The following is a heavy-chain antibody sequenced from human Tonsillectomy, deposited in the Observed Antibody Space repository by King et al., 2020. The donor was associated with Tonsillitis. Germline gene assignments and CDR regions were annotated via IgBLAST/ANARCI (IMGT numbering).Heavy chain of an antibody. Sequence: QLVQSGGGLVQPGGSLRLSCAASGFTFSSYTMSWVRQAPGKGLEWVSGISGSGSSTYNADSVKGRFTISRDNSKNTLYLQMNSLRAADTAIYYCAKLGGFWHSNSPYYYYGMDVWGQGTTVTVSS. V-gene: IGHV3-23*04. J-gene: IGHJ6*02. CDR1: GFTFSSYT. D-gene: IGHD6-6*01. CDR2: ISGSGSST. CDR3: AKLGGFWHSNSPYYYYGMDV.